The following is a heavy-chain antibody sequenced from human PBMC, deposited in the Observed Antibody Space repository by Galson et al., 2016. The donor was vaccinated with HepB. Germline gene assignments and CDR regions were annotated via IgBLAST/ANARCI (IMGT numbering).Heavy chain of an antibody. D-gene: IGHD3-9*01. CDR3: ARDVLQSFDWFQKGGAFDL. CDR2: ISSSTSYM. V-gene: IGHV3-21*01. CDR1: GFTFSDFS. Sequence: SLRLSCAASGFTFSDFSMNWVRQAPGKGLEWVSSISSSTSYMSFADSVKGRFTISRDNARNSLYLQMNSLRAEDTAVYYCARDVLQSFDWFQKGGAFDLWGQGTMVSVSS. J-gene: IGHJ3*01.